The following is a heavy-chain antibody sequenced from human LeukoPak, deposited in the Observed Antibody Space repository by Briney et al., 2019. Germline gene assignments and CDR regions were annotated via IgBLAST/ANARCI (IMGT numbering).Heavy chain of an antibody. V-gene: IGHV4-39*07. Sequence: SETLSLTCTVSGDSISSSSSYWGWIRQPPGEGLEWIGSIYYSGSTYYNPSLKSRVTISVDTSKNQFSLKLSSVTAADTAVYYCARVRIVGAIQLHIKATRGAFDIWGQGTMVTVSS. J-gene: IGHJ3*02. D-gene: IGHD1-26*01. CDR3: ARVRIVGAIQLHIKATRGAFDI. CDR2: IYYSGST. CDR1: GDSISSSSSY.